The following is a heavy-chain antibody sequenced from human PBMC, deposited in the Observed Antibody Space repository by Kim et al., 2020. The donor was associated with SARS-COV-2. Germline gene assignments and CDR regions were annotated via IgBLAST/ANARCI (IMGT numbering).Heavy chain of an antibody. CDR3: AQGPRSPRTNNWFDP. Sequence: SVKVSCKASGGTFSSYAISWVRQAPGQGLEWMGGIIPIFGTANYAQKFQGRVTITADESTSTAYMELSSLRSEDTAVYYCAQGPRSPRTNNWFDPWGQGTLVTVSS. CDR1: GGTFSSYA. J-gene: IGHJ5*02. V-gene: IGHV1-69*13. D-gene: IGHD4-17*01. CDR2: IIPIFGTA.